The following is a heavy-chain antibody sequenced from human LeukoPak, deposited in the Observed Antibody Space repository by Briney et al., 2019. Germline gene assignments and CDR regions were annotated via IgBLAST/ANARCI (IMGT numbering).Heavy chain of an antibody. CDR1: GFTFSSYA. CDR3: AKADDSSGYYELPLDY. CDR2: ISGSGGNT. Sequence: PRGSLRLSCAASGFTFSSYAMCCVRQTLGKGLEWVSAISGSGGNTYYADSVNGRFTISRDNSKNTLYLQMNSLRAEDTAVYYCAKADDSSGYYELPLDYWGQGTLVTVSS. J-gene: IGHJ4*02. V-gene: IGHV3-23*01. D-gene: IGHD3-22*01.